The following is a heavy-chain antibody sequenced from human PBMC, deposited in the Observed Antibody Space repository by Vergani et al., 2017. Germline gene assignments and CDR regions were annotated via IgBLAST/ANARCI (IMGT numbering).Heavy chain of an antibody. CDR3: ARGYCSSTSCLHHYYYYMDV. D-gene: IGHD2-2*01. Sequence: QVQLVQSGAEVKKPGSSVKVSCKASGGTFSSYTISWVRQAPGQGLEWMGRIIPILGIGNYAQKFQGRVTITADKSTSTAYMELSSLRSEDTAVYYCARGYCSSTSCLHHYYYYMDVWGKGTTVTVSS. CDR1: GGTFSSYT. CDR2: IIPILGIG. V-gene: IGHV1-69*02. J-gene: IGHJ6*03.